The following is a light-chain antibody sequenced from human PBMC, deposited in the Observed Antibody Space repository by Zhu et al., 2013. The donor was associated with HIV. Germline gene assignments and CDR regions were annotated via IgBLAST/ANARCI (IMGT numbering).Light chain of an antibody. Sequence: DIQMTQSPSTLSASVGDRVTITCRASQSLNKWLAWYQQKPGKVPKLLIYKASTLETGVPSRFSGSGSGTEFNLTISGLQPDDFATYYCQRFDSWTFGPGTEVE. CDR2: KAS. CDR3: QRFDSWT. J-gene: IGKJ1*01. V-gene: IGKV1-5*03. CDR1: QSLNKW.